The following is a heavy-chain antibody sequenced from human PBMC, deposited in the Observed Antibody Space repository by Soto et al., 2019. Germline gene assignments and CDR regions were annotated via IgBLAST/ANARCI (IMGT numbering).Heavy chain of an antibody. J-gene: IGHJ6*02. Sequence: GASVKVSCKASGYTFTRYGISWVRQAPGQGLEWMGWISGYNGDTNYAQKFQGRVTMTIDTSTSIAYMELRSLTSDDTAVYFCAKNGQPPYYYYGLDVWGQVTTVTVSS. D-gene: IGHD2-8*01. V-gene: IGHV1-18*01. CDR1: GYTFTRYG. CDR2: ISGYNGDT. CDR3: AKNGQPPYYYYGLDV.